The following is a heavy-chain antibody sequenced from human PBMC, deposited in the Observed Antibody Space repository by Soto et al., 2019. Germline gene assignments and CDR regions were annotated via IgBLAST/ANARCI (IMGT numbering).Heavy chain of an antibody. V-gene: IGHV4-4*02. CDR2: IYHSGST. CDR1: GNSISTTNW. D-gene: IGHD3-22*01. CDR3: ARDVGYHYDGSPSGQFDF. Sequence: PSETLSLTCVVSGNSISTTNWWSWVRQSPGKGLEWLGEIYHSGSTNYNPSLKSRVTISVDKSKNQFSLKLSSVTAADTAVYYCARDVGYHYDGSPSGQFDFWGQGTLVTVSS. J-gene: IGHJ4*02.